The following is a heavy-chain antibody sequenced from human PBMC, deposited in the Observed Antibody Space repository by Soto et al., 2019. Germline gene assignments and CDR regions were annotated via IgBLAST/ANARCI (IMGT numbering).Heavy chain of an antibody. CDR3: AGTHSHYWCYMAF. CDR2: TYYRSRWYN. D-gene: IGHD1-7*01. J-gene: IGHJ6*03. Sequence: PSQTLSLTCAISGDRVSSNSAAWNWIRQSPSRGLEWLGRTYYRSRWYNDYAVSVKSRITVNPDTSKNQFSLQLTSVTPEDTAVYYCAGTHSHYWCYMAFWGKGTTDTVSS. CDR1: GDRVSSNSAA. V-gene: IGHV6-1*01.